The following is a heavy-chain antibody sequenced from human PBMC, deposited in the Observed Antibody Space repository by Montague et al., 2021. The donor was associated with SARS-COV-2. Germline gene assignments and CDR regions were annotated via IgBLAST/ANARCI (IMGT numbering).Heavy chain of an antibody. CDR2: VLYNKGT. J-gene: IGHJ4*02. CDR3: ARHYSATLPAVY. V-gene: IGHV4-59*08. Sequence: SETRSLTCTVSGVSATDYYWSWIRQPPGKGLEWVGDVLYNKGTNFNPSLKSRVAISVDTSKNQFSLRLTSVTAADTAVYYCARHYSATLPAVYWGQGTLVTVSS. CDR1: GVSATDYY. D-gene: IGHD2-15*01.